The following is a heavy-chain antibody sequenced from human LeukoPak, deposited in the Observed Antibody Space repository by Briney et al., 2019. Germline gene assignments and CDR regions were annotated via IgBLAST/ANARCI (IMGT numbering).Heavy chain of an antibody. J-gene: IGHJ5*02. V-gene: IGHV4-28*05. CDR1: GFSIRSSNW. CDR2: IYYDGSI. CDR3: AKKPDSRNWFDP. D-gene: IGHD6-13*01. Sequence: SETLSLTCAVSGFSIRSSNWWGWIRQPPGKGLEWIGYIYYDGSIYYNPSLRSRVTMSVDTSKNQFSLRLNSVTAVDTAVYYCAKKPDSRNWFDPWGQGTLVIVSS.